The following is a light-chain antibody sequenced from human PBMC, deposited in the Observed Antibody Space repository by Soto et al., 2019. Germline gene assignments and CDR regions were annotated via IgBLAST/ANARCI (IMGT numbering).Light chain of an antibody. CDR3: QQYNTWPRT. Sequence: DIMLEQTPATLSLTPREKTTLSCGASQSIRSYLAWYQQKPGQAPRLLIHGASNRATGIPDRFSGRGSGTEFTLAISSLQSEDFAVYYCQQYNTWPRTFGRGTKVDIK. CDR1: QSIRSY. CDR2: GAS. J-gene: IGKJ1*01. V-gene: IGKV3-15*01.